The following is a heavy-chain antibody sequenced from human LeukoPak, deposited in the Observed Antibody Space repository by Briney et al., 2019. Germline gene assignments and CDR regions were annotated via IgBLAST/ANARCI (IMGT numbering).Heavy chain of an antibody. CDR3: ARTPSAAKFDY. Sequence: SETLSLTCTVSGGSISSGSYYWSWIRQPAGKGLEWIGRIYTSGSTSYNPSLESRVTISVDTSKNQFSLKLSSVTAADTAVYYCARTPSAAKFDYWGQGTLVTVSS. CDR2: IYTSGST. V-gene: IGHV4-61*02. D-gene: IGHD6-13*01. J-gene: IGHJ4*02. CDR1: GGSISSGSYY.